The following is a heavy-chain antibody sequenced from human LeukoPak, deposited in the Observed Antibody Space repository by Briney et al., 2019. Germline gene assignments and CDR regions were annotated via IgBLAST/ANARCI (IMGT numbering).Heavy chain of an antibody. CDR3: ARLSTRIAVAGTWFDY. Sequence: GASVTVSCKASGYTFTGYYMHWVRQAPGQGLEWMGWINPNSGGTNYAQKFQGWVTMTRDTSISTAYMELSRLRSDDTAVYYCARLSTRIAVAGTWFDYWGQGTLVTVSS. V-gene: IGHV1-2*04. CDR1: GYTFTGYY. CDR2: INPNSGGT. D-gene: IGHD6-19*01. J-gene: IGHJ4*02.